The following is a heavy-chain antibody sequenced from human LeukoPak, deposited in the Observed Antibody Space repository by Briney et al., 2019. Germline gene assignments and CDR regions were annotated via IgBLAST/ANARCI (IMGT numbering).Heavy chain of an antibody. CDR3: ASDTSAVVRFDY. CDR1: GASIGSTTYY. D-gene: IGHD4-23*01. CDR2: IHYSGST. V-gene: IGHV4-39*02. Sequence: SETLSLTCTVSGASIGSTTYYWGWIRQPTGKGLEWIGSIHYSGSTYYNPSLKSRVSISVDTSKNHFSLRLSSVTAADTAVYYCASDTSAVVRFDYWGQGTLVIVSS. J-gene: IGHJ4*02.